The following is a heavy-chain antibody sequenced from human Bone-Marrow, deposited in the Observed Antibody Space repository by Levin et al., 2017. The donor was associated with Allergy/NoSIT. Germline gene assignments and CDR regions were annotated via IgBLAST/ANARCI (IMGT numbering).Heavy chain of an antibody. D-gene: IGHD3-22*01. CDR3: AKEYYFDSSGSLFDY. J-gene: IGHJ4*02. CDR2: LSGSGDST. CDR1: GFTFSSYA. V-gene: IGHV3-23*01. Sequence: AGGSLRLSCAGSGFTFSSYAMSWVRQAPGKGLEWVSSLSGSGDSTYYADSVKGRFTISRDNSKNTLYLQMDSLRVEDTAVYYCAKEYYFDSSGSLFDYWAQGTLVTVSS.